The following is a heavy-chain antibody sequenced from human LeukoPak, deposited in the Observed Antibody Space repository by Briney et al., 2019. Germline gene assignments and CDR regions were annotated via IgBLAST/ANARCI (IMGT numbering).Heavy chain of an antibody. CDR1: GGTFSSYA. Sequence: RASVKVSCKASGGTFSSYAISWVRQAPGQGLEWMGGIIPIFGTANYAQKFQGRVTITADESTSTAYMELSSLRSEDTAVYYCGRPAGGAIFGVVITDAFDIWGQGTMVTVSS. CDR3: GRPAGGAIFGVVITDAFDI. J-gene: IGHJ3*02. D-gene: IGHD3-3*01. CDR2: IIPIFGTA. V-gene: IGHV1-69*13.